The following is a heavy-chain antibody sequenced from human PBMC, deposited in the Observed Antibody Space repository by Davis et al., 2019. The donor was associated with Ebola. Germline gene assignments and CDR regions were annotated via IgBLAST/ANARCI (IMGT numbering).Heavy chain of an antibody. V-gene: IGHV4-59*01. CDR3: ARSLMSGYYNYWYFEL. CDR1: GGSFSGYY. CDR2: TYYSGST. Sequence: SETLSLTCAVYGGSFSGYYWSWIRQPPGKGLEWTGYTYYSGSTNYNPSLKSRVTISVDTSKNQFSLKLSSVTAADTAVYYCARSLMSGYYNYWYFELWGRGTLVTVSS. D-gene: IGHD3-9*01. J-gene: IGHJ2*01.